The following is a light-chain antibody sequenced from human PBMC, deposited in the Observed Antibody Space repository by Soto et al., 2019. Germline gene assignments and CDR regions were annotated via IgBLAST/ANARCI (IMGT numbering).Light chain of an antibody. J-gene: IGKJ1*01. CDR1: QTIYNW. CDR3: QQYKSYSA. CDR2: KAS. V-gene: IGKV1-5*03. Sequence: DIQMTQSPSTLSASVGDRVTITCRASQTIYNWLAWYQQKPGKAPKLLIYKASTLESGVPLRFSGSGSGTEFTLTISSLQPDDLATYDCQQYKSYSAFGQGTKVEIK.